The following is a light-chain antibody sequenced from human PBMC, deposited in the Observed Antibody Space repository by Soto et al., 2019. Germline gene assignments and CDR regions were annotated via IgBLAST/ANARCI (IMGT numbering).Light chain of an antibody. CDR2: GAS. Sequence: DIVLTQSPGTLSVSPGERATLSCRASQSVSSNLAWYQQKPGQAPRLLIYGASTRATGIPARFSGSGSGTDFTLTISSLEPEDFAVYYCQQYNNWPPWTFGQGTKVDIK. CDR3: QQYNNWPPWT. J-gene: IGKJ1*01. CDR1: QSVSSN. V-gene: IGKV3-15*01.